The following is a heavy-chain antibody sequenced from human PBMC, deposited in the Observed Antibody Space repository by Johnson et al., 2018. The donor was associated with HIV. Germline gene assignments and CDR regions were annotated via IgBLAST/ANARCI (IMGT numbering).Heavy chain of an antibody. V-gene: IGHV3-23*04. Sequence: EVQVVESGGGLVQPGGSLRLSCAASGFTFSSYAMSWVRQAPGKGLEWVSAISGSGGSTYYADSVKGRFTISRDNSKNTLYLQMNSLRAEDTAVYYCAKAHDYGEHWGFFFDIWGQGTMVTVSS. CDR2: ISGSGGST. J-gene: IGHJ3*02. CDR3: AKAHDYGEHWGFFFDI. D-gene: IGHD4-17*01. CDR1: GFTFSSYA.